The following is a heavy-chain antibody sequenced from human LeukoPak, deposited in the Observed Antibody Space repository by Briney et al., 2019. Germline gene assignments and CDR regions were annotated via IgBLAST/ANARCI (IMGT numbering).Heavy chain of an antibody. D-gene: IGHD6-19*01. V-gene: IGHV3-30-3*01. CDR1: GFTFSRYA. CDR2: ISYDGSIE. CDR3: ARDPQWQSLGYFDY. J-gene: IGHJ4*02. Sequence: PGGSLRLSCAASGFTFSRYAMHWVRQAPGKGLEWVEVISYDGSIEYYADSVKGRFTISRDNSKNTLYLQMNNLRNDDTAVFHCARDPQWQSLGYFDYWGQGTLVTVSS.